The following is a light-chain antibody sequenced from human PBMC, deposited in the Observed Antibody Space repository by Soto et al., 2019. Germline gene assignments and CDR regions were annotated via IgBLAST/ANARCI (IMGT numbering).Light chain of an antibody. J-gene: IGKJ5*01. Sequence: EIVLTQSPGTLSLSPGERATLSCRASQSVSSSYLAWYQQKPGQAPRLLIYGASSRATGIPDRFSGSGSGTDFTLTISRLEPEDFAVYYWQQYGSSPPVTFGQGTRLDI. CDR2: GAS. V-gene: IGKV3-20*01. CDR1: QSVSSSY. CDR3: QQYGSSPPVT.